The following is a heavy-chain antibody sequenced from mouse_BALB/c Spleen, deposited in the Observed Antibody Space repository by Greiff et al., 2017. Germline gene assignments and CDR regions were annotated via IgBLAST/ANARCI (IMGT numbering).Heavy chain of an antibody. CDR3: ARDGNYDWYFDV. V-gene: IGHV5-6-5*01. Sequence: EVQVVESGGGLVKPGGSLKLSCAASGFTFSSYAMSWVRQTPEKRLEWVASISSGGSTYYPDSVKGRFTISRDNARNILYLQMSSLRSEDTAMYYCARDGNYDWYFDVWGAGTTVTVSS. D-gene: IGHD2-1*01. J-gene: IGHJ1*01. CDR2: ISSGGST. CDR1: GFTFSSYA.